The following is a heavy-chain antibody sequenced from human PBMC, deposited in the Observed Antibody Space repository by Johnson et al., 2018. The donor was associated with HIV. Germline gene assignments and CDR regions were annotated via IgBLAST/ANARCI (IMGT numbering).Heavy chain of an antibody. CDR1: GFTFSSYV. Sequence: VQVVESGGGVVQPGRSLRLSCAASGFTFSSYVMHWVRQAPGKGLEWVAVISYDGSNKYYADSVKGRFTISRDNSKNTLYLQMNSLRAEDTAVDYCASACRDGYTCDVYDIWGQGTMVTVSS. D-gene: IGHD5-24*01. V-gene: IGHV3-30-3*01. CDR3: ASACRDGYTCDVYDI. J-gene: IGHJ3*02. CDR2: ISYDGSNK.